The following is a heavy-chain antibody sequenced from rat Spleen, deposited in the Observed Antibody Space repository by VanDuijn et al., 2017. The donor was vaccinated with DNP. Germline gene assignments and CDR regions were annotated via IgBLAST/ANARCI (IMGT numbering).Heavy chain of an antibody. CDR2: IQSGGNT. CDR3: ARIGGANWGYYFDY. J-gene: IGHJ2*01. CDR1: GFSLTSYG. D-gene: IGHD5-1*01. V-gene: IGHV2-27*01. Sequence: QVQLKESGPGLVQPSQTLSLTCTVSGFSLTSYGVSWVRQSPGKGLEWMGRIQSGGNTDYNSALKSRLSISRDTSKSQVFLKMNSLQTEDTAMYFCARIGGANWGYYFDYWGQGVMVTVSS.